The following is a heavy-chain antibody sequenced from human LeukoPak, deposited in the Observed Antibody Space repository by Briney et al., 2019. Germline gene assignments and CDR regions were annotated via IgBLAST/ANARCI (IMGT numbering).Heavy chain of an antibody. CDR2: IYYSGST. J-gene: IGHJ5*02. Sequence: SETLSLTCAVYGGSFSGYYWSWIRQPPGKGLEWIGYIYYSGSTNYNPSLKSRVTISVDRSKNQFSLKLSSVTAADTAVYYCARGLGRGYNWFDPWGQGTLVTVSS. D-gene: IGHD3-10*01. CDR1: GGSFSGYY. CDR3: ARGLGRGYNWFDP. V-gene: IGHV4-59*12.